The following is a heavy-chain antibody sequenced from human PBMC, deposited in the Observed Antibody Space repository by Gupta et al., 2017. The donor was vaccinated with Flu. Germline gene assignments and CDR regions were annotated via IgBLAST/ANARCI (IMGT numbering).Heavy chain of an antibody. D-gene: IGHD3-10*01. CDR1: EFPFTNTG. CDR2: SSFDGLKK. J-gene: IGHJ6*02. Sequence: QVQLVESGGGVVQPGGSLRLSCAASEFPFTNTGIPWARTAPGKGLEWVAVSSFDGLKKYYADSVKGRFTISRDNSNNTLYLQMSSVRIDDTAMYYCARDRGRTWGEGYYGMDVWGHGTTVSVSS. CDR3: ARDRGRTWGEGYYGMDV. V-gene: IGHV3-30*03.